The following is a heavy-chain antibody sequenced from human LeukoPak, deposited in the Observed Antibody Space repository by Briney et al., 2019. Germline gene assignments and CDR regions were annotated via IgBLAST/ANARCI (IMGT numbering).Heavy chain of an antibody. V-gene: IGHV1-8*01. CDR1: GYTFTSYD. CDR3: ARVPVGATFYYYYYMDV. D-gene: IGHD1-26*01. J-gene: IGHJ6*03. Sequence: ASVKVSCKASGYTFTSYDINWVRQATGHGLEWMGWMNPNSGNTGYAQKVQGRVTMTRNTSISTAYMELSSLRSEDTAVYYCARVPVGATFYYYYYMDVWGKGTTVTVSS. CDR2: MNPNSGNT.